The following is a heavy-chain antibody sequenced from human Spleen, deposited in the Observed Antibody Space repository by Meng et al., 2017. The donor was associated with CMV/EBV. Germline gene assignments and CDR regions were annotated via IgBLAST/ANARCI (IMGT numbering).Heavy chain of an antibody. J-gene: IGHJ4*02. D-gene: IGHD3-22*01. CDR1: GFTFSAYA. CDR3: ATASGDYSDSSGFPN. Sequence: GGSLRLSCAASGFTFSAYAMNWVRQAPGKGLEWVSSISTTSAYIYYADSLKGRFTISRDNAKNSLYLQMNSLKAEDTAVYYCATASGDYSDSSGFPNWGQGTRVTVSS. CDR2: ISTTSAYI. V-gene: IGHV3-21*06.